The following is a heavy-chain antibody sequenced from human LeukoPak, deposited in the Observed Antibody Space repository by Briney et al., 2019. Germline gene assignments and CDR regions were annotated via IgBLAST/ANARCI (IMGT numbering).Heavy chain of an antibody. Sequence: SQTLSLTCTVSGGSISSGDYYWSWIRQPPGRGLEWIGYIYYSGSTYYNPSLKSRVTISVDTSKNQFSLKLSSVTAADTAVYHCARLLAGCPGGRCRAHFDYWGQGTLVTVSS. CDR3: ARLLAGCPGGRCRAHFDY. CDR1: GGSISSGDYY. CDR2: IYYSGST. J-gene: IGHJ4*02. V-gene: IGHV4-30-4*08. D-gene: IGHD2-15*01.